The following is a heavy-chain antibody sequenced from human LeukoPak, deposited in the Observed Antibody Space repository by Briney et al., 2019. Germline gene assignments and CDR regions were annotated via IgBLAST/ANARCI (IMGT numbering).Heavy chain of an antibody. J-gene: IGHJ1*01. V-gene: IGHV4-34*01. CDR1: GGSFSGYY. Sequence: NTSETLSLTCAVYGGSFSGYYWSWIRQPPGKGLEWHGKINHSGSTNYNPSLKCRVTISVDTSKNQFSLKLSSVTAADTAVYYCARATIYGDHNFQHWGQGTLVTVSS. D-gene: IGHD4-17*01. CDR3: ARATIYGDHNFQH. CDR2: INHSGST.